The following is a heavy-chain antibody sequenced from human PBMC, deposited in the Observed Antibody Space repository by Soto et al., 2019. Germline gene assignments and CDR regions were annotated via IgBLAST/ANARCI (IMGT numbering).Heavy chain of an antibody. V-gene: IGHV1-69*02. CDR2: IIPIIGIA. J-gene: IGHJ5*02. D-gene: IGHD3-3*01. CDR1: GGTFSSYT. CDR3: ATNAPNYEFWSGSWFDP. Sequence: QVQLVQSGAEVKKPGSSVKVSCKASGGTFSSYTISWVRQAPGQGLEWMGRIIPIIGIANYAQKFQGRVTITADKSTSTAYMELSSLRSEDTAGYYCATNAPNYEFWSGSWFDPWGQGTLVTVSS.